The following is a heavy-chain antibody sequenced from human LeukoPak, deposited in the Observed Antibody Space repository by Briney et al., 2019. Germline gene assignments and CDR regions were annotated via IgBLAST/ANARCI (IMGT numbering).Heavy chain of an antibody. Sequence: GGSLRLSCAASGFTFSSYTMSWVRQAPGEGLEWLSAISGRGESTFYAPSVKGRFAISRDDSDNTLYLQMSSLRADDTAVYFCAKERQTGDYFTSDYWGQGTLVTVSS. V-gene: IGHV3-23*01. D-gene: IGHD4-17*01. CDR3: AKERQTGDYFTSDY. CDR1: GFTFSSYT. J-gene: IGHJ4*02. CDR2: ISGRGEST.